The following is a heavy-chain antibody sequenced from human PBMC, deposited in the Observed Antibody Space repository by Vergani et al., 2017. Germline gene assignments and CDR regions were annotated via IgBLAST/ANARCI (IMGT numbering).Heavy chain of an antibody. CDR1: GFTFSDYY. D-gene: IGHD6-13*01. J-gene: IGHJ4*02. Sequence: QVQLVESGGGVVQPGRSLRLSCAASGFTFSDYYMSWIRQAPGKGLEWVSYISSSSSYTNYADSVKGRFTISRDNAKNSLYLQMNSLRAEDTAVYYCARAPGYSSSWYDYWGQGTLVTVSS. CDR2: ISSSSSYT. CDR3: ARAPGYSSSWYDY. V-gene: IGHV3-11*05.